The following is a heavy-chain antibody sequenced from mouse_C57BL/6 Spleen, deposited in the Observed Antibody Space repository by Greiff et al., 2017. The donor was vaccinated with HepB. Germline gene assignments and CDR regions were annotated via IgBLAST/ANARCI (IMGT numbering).Heavy chain of an antibody. D-gene: IGHD2-1*01. CDR2: SRNKANDYTT. CDR3: ARDGAYGNYEGAMDY. J-gene: IGHJ4*01. CDR1: GFTFSDFY. Sequence: EVMLVESGGGLVQSGRSLRLSCATSGFTFSDFYMEWVRQAPGKGLEWIAASRNKANDYTTEYSASVKGRFIVSRDTSQSILYLQMNALRAEDTAIYYCARDGAYGNYEGAMDYWGQGTSVTVSS. V-gene: IGHV7-1*01.